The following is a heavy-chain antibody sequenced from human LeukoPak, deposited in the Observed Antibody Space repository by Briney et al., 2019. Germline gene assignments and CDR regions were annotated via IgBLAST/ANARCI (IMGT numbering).Heavy chain of an antibody. J-gene: IGHJ4*02. CDR1: GFTFSSYA. CDR3: AKIPTAMVTFFDY. D-gene: IGHD5-18*01. Sequence: GGSLRLSCAASGFTFSSYAMSWLRQAPGKGLEWVSAISGSGGSTYYADSVKGRFTISRDNSKNTLYLQMNSLRAEDTAVYYCAKIPTAMVTFFDYWGQGTLVTVSS. V-gene: IGHV3-23*01. CDR2: ISGSGGST.